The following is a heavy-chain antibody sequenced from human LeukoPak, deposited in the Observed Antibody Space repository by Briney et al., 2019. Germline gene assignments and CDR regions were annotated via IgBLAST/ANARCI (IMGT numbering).Heavy chain of an antibody. Sequence: GGSLRLSCAASGFTVRNNYMSWVRQAPGKGLEWVSGIIDSGESTYYANFAKGRFTISRDNSNNTLYLQMNSLRAEDTAVYYCAKLGGQELHNYYVAVCGKGTTVAVSS. CDR3: AKLGGQELHNYYVAV. D-gene: IGHD3-16*01. J-gene: IGHJ6*03. CDR1: GFTVRNNY. V-gene: IGHV3-23*01. CDR2: IIDSGEST.